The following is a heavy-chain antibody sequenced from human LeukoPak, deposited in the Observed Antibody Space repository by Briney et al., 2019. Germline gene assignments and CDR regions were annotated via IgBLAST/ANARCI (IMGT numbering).Heavy chain of an antibody. J-gene: IGHJ5*02. D-gene: IGHD1-1*01. CDR1: GGSISSYY. V-gene: IGHV4-59*08. CDR3: ARVPGGALNWFDP. CDR2: IYYSGST. Sequence: SETLSLTCTVSGGSISSYYWSWIRQPPGKGLEWIGYIYYSGSTNYSPSLKSRVTISVDTSKNQFSLKLSSVTAADTAVYYCARVPGGALNWFDPWGQGTLVTVSS.